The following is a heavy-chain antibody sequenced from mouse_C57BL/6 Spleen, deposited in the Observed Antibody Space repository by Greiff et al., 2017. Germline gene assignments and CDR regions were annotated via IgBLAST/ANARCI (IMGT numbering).Heavy chain of an antibody. D-gene: IGHD1-1*01. CDR1: GFSFTSYG. CDR2: IWSGGST. J-gene: IGHJ4*01. CDR3: ARAVYGSSSYYAMDY. Sequence: VQLQQSGPGLVQPSQSLSITCTVSGFSFTSYGVHWVRQSPGKGLEWLGVIWSGGSTDYNAAFISRLSISKDNSNIQVFFKMNSLQADDTAIYYCARAVYGSSSYYAMDYWGQGTSVTVSS. V-gene: IGHV2-2*01.